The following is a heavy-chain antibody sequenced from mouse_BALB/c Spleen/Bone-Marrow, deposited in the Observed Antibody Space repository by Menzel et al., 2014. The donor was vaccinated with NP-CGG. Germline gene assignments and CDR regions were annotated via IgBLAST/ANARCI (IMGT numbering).Heavy chain of an antibody. V-gene: IGHV2-9*02. Sequence: VQLQQSGPGLVAPSQSLSIPCTVSGFSLTSYGVNWVRQPPGKGLEWLGVIWAGGSTNYNLALMSRLSISKDNSKSQVFLKMNSLQTDDTAMYYCAGDPRTGTGAMDYWGQGTSVTVSS. CDR3: AGDPRTGTGAMDY. J-gene: IGHJ4*01. D-gene: IGHD4-1*01. CDR2: IWAGGST. CDR1: GFSLTSYG.